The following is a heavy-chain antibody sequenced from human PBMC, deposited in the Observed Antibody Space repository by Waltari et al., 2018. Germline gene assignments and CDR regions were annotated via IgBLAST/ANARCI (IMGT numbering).Heavy chain of an antibody. CDR1: GFTFSDFW. D-gene: IGHD3-22*01. CDR2: VNGDGIST. V-gene: IGHV3-74*01. J-gene: IGHJ4*02. CDR3: ARDEDNYYDSSGYIKH. Sequence: EVQLLESGGGLVQPGGSLRLSCAASGFTFSDFWMHWVRQAPGEGLVWLSRVNGDGISTTYADSVKGRFTVSRDNARKTMFLQMTSLRAEDTAVYYCARDEDNYYDSSGYIKHWGQGALVTVSS.